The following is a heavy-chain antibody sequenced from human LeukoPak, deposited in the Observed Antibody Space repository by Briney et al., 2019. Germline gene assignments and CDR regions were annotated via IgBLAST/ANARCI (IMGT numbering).Heavy chain of an antibody. CDR1: GYTFTSYY. CDR3: ARSQWLVRPYYGMGV. D-gene: IGHD6-19*01. Sequence: ASVKVSCKASGYTFTSYYMHWVRQAPGQGLEWMGIINPSGGSTSYAQKFQGRVTMTRDTSTSTVYMELSSLRSEDTAVYYCARSQWLVRPYYGMGVWGQGTTVTVSS. V-gene: IGHV1-46*01. J-gene: IGHJ6*02. CDR2: INPSGGST.